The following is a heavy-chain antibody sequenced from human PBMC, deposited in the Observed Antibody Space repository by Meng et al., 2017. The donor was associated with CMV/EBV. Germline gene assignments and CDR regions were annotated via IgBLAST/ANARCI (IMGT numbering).Heavy chain of an antibody. CDR1: GYTFTGYY. CDR2: INPNSGGT. CDR3: ARESTYCSSTSCYYYYGMDV. V-gene: IGHV1-2*02. J-gene: IGHJ6*02. Sequence: ASVKVSCKASGYTFTGYYMHWVRQAPGQGLEWMGWINPNSGGTNYAQKFQGRVTMTRDTSISTAYMELSRLRSDDTAAYYCARESTYCSSTSCYYYYGMDVWGQGTTVTVSS. D-gene: IGHD2-2*01.